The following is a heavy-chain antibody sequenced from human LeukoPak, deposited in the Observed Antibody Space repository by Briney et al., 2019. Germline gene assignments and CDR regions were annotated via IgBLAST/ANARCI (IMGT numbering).Heavy chain of an antibody. CDR2: IYTSGSI. CDR3: ARGLRAGAFDI. J-gene: IGHJ3*02. V-gene: IGHV4-4*07. CDR1: GGSISSYY. D-gene: IGHD6-13*01. Sequence: SETLSLTCTVSGGSISSYYWSWIRQPAGKGLEWIGRIYTSGSINYNPSLKSRVTMSVDTSKNQFSLKLSSVTAADAAVYYCARGLRAGAFDIWGQGTMVTVSS.